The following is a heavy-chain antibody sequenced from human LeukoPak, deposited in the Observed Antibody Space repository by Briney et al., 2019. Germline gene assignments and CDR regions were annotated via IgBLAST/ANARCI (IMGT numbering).Heavy chain of an antibody. J-gene: IGHJ4*02. CDR1: GFTFSNYA. CDR3: ARPYYYDSSGYWAKY. Sequence: GRSLTLSCAASGFTFSNYAMHWVRQAPGKGLEWVAVISYDGSNKYYADSVKGRFTISRDDSKNALFLQMNSLRAEETAVYYCARPYYYDSSGYWAKYWGQGTLVTVSS. V-gene: IGHV3-30*04. D-gene: IGHD3-22*01. CDR2: ISYDGSNK.